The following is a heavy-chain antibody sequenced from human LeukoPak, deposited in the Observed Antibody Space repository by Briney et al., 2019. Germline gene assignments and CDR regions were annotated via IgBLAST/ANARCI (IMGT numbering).Heavy chain of an antibody. D-gene: IGHD3-9*01. CDR3: ARTDILTGYSSAYYYYYYMDV. Sequence: ASVEVSCKASGYTFTDYYMHWVRQAPGQGLEWMGWINPNSGGTNYAQKFQGRVTMTRDTSISTAYMELSRLRSDDTAVYYCARTDILTGYSSAYYYYYYMDVWGKGTTVTISS. CDR1: GYTFTDYY. CDR2: INPNSGGT. J-gene: IGHJ6*03. V-gene: IGHV1-2*02.